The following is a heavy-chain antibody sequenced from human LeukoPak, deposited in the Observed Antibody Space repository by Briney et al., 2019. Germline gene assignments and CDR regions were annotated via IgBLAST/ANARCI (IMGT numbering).Heavy chain of an antibody. D-gene: IGHD2-21*02. CDR3: ARGRAYCGGDCYLQIDY. CDR1: GGTFSSYA. V-gene: IGHV1-69*13. Sequence: ASVKVSCKASGGTFSSYAISWVRQAPGQGLEWMGGIIPIFGTANYAQKFQGRVTITADESTSTAYMELSSLRSEDTAVYYCARGRAYCGGDCYLQIDYWGQGTLVTVSS. CDR2: IIPIFGTA. J-gene: IGHJ4*02.